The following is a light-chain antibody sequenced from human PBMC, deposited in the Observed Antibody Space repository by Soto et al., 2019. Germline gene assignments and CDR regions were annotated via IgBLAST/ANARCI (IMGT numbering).Light chain of an antibody. CDR1: QSVDTY. Sequence: EIVLTQSPATLSLSPGERTTLSCRASQSVDTYVAWYQQKPGQAPRLLMYDASTRATGIPARFSGSGSGTEFTLTISSLQSEDFAVYYCQQYNYWPPWTFGQGTKVDIK. CDR2: DAS. V-gene: IGKV3-15*01. J-gene: IGKJ1*01. CDR3: QQYNYWPPWT.